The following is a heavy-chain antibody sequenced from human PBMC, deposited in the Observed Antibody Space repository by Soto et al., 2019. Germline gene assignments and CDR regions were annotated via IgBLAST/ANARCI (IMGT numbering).Heavy chain of an antibody. CDR3: ASNGYGDYLGGAAMDV. V-gene: IGHV1-69*13. CDR2: IIPIFGTA. J-gene: IGHJ6*02. Sequence: GASVKVSCKASGGTFSSYAISWLRQSPGQGLEWMGGIIPIFGTANYAQKFQGRVTITADESTSTAYMELSSLRSEDTAVYYCASNGYGDYLGGAAMDVWGQGTTVTVSS. D-gene: IGHD4-17*01. CDR1: GGTFSSYA.